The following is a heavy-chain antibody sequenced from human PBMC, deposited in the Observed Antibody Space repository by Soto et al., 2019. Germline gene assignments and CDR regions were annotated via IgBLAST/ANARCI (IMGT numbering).Heavy chain of an antibody. Sequence: PSETLSLTCTVSGGSISSYYWSWIRQPPGKGLEWIGYIYNSGSTNYNPSLKRRVTISVDTSKNQFSLKLSSVTAADTAVYYCARPDYSSGWYPHWFDPWGQGTLVTVSS. J-gene: IGHJ5*02. CDR2: IYNSGST. CDR3: ARPDYSSGWYPHWFDP. D-gene: IGHD6-19*01. V-gene: IGHV4-4*08. CDR1: GGSISSYY.